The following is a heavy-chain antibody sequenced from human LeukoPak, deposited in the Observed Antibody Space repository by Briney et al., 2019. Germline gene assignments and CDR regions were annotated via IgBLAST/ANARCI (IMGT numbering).Heavy chain of an antibody. D-gene: IGHD2-15*01. J-gene: IGHJ5*02. CDR3: ARADIVVVVAATPRGWFDP. CDR1: GGSFSGYY. Sequence: ASETLSLTCAVHGGSFSGYYWSWIRQPPGKGLEWIGEINHSGSTNYNPSLKSRVTISVDTSKNQFSLKLSSVTAADTAVYYCARADIVVVVAATPRGWFDPWGQGTLVTVSS. CDR2: INHSGST. V-gene: IGHV4-34*01.